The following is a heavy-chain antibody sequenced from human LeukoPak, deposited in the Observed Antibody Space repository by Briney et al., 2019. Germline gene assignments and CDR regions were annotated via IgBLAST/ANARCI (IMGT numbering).Heavy chain of an antibody. Sequence: SETLSLTCAVYGGSFSGYYWSWIRQPPGKGLEWIGEINHSGSTNYNPSLKSRVTISVDTSKNQFSLKLSSVTAADTAVYYCVRGPPAAYMDVWGKGTTVTVSS. CDR1: GGSFSGYY. CDR2: INHSGST. V-gene: IGHV4-34*01. J-gene: IGHJ6*03. D-gene: IGHD2-2*01. CDR3: VRGPPAAYMDV.